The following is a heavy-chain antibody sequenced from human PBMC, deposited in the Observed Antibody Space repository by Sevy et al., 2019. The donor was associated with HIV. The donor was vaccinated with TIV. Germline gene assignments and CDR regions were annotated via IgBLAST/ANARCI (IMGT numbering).Heavy chain of an antibody. CDR2: MNPNSGNT. Sequence: ASVKVSCKASGYTFTSYDINWERQATGQGLEWMGWMNPNSGNTGYAQKFQGRVTMTRNTSISTAYMELSSLRSEDTAVYYCARGGVTMVRGARRPPDYWGQGTLVTVSS. CDR1: GYTFTSYD. CDR3: ARGGVTMVRGARRPPDY. V-gene: IGHV1-8*01. J-gene: IGHJ4*02. D-gene: IGHD3-10*01.